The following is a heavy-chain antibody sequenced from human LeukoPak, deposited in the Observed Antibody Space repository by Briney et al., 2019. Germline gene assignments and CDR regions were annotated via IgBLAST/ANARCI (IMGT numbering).Heavy chain of an antibody. CDR2: IYPGDSDA. CDR3: ARKYTITTKFDY. J-gene: IGHJ4*02. V-gene: IGHV5-51*01. D-gene: IGHD1-1*01. CDR1: GYTFTSYW. Sequence: GGSLKISCRGSGYTFTSYWIGWVRQMPGKGLEWMGVIYPGDSDARYSPSFQGQVTISADRSIRTAYLQWSSLKASDSAIYYCARKYTITTKFDYWGQGTLVTVSS.